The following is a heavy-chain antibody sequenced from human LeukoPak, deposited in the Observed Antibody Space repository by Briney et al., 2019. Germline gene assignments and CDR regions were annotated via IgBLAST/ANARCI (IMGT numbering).Heavy chain of an antibody. Sequence: QTGGSLRLSCVASGFTFGKYWMSWVRQAPGKGLEWVANIKLDGSEKNYVDSVKGRFTISRDNTKNSLYLQMNSLRAEDTAVFYCARDQYDTWSRRGNFDSWGQGTLVTVSS. J-gene: IGHJ4*02. D-gene: IGHD3-3*01. CDR3: ARDQYDTWSRRGNFDS. V-gene: IGHV3-7*03. CDR2: IKLDGSEK. CDR1: GFTFGKYW.